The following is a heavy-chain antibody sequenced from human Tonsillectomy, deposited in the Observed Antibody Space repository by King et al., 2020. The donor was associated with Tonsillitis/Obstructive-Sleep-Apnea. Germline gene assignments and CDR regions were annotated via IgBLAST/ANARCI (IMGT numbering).Heavy chain of an antibody. CDR1: GGSISSYY. D-gene: IGHD2-2*01. CDR2: ICYSGST. V-gene: IGHV4-59*01. CDR3: ARDHCSSTSCYGNYYYMDV. J-gene: IGHJ6*03. Sequence: HVQLQESGPGLLKPSETLSLTCTVSGGSISSYYWSWIRQPPGKGLEWSGYICYSGSTNYNPSLKSRVTISVDTSKNQFSLKLSSVTAADTAVYYCARDHCSSTSCYGNYYYMDVWGKGTTVTVSS.